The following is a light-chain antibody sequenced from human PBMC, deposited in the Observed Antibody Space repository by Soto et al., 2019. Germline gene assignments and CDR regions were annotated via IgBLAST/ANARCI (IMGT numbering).Light chain of an antibody. CDR1: QSVSSY. CDR2: DAF. Sequence: EVVLTQSPATPSLSPGERATLSCRASQSVSSYLAWYQQKPGQAPRLLIYDAFNRAPGIPTRFSGSGSGTDFTLTISSLEPEDFAVYYCQQRSNWLTFGGGTKVEIK. V-gene: IGKV3-11*01. CDR3: QQRSNWLT. J-gene: IGKJ4*01.